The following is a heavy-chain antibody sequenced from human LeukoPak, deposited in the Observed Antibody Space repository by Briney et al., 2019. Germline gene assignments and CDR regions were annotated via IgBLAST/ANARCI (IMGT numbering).Heavy chain of an antibody. J-gene: IGHJ4*02. CDR2: INKDGSEK. V-gene: IGHV3-7*01. CDR3: ATVFRVEGATGLDY. CDR1: QLTFSNYG. Sequence: GGSLRPSCAVVQLTFSNYGMSWVRQAPGKGLEWVANINKDGSEKHYVDSVKGRFTISRDNAKKSLYLQMSSLRAEDTAVYYCATVFRVEGATGLDYWGQGTLVTVSS. D-gene: IGHD2-15*01.